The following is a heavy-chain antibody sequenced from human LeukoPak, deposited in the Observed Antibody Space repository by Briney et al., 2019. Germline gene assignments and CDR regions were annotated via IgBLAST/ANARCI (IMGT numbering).Heavy chain of an antibody. Sequence: GGSLRLSSAASGFTSSSYAMSWVRHAPGKGLGWVSALSGSGGSTYYADSVKGRFTISRDNSKNTLYMQKNRLRAEDTAVYYSAKYPSRPSSSLGQGTLVTVSS. CDR2: LSGSGGST. CDR3: AKYPSRPSSS. CDR1: GFTSSSYA. V-gene: IGHV3-23*01. J-gene: IGHJ5*02. D-gene: IGHD2-2*01.